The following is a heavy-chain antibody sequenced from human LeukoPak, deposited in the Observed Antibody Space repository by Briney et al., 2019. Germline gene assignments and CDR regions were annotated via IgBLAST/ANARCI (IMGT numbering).Heavy chain of an antibody. V-gene: IGHV3-7*01. CDR3: ARGPGYLTDY. Sequence: GGSLRLSCEASGFTLSNCRMTWFRQAPGKGLEGVANINQDGSVQSYVDSVKGRFTISKDNAKNSLYLKMNSLRVEDTAVYYCARGPGYLTDYWGRGTLVTVSS. J-gene: IGHJ4*02. D-gene: IGHD2-15*01. CDR2: INQDGSVQ. CDR1: GFTLSNCR.